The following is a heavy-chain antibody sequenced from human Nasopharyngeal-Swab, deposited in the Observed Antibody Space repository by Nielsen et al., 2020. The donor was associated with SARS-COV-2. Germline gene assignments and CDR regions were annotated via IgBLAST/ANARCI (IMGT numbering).Heavy chain of an antibody. CDR2: ISSRGDSI. CDR1: GFTFSSYA. V-gene: IGHV3-48*03. D-gene: IGHD5-12*01. Sequence: GESLKISCAASGFTFSSYAMSWVRQAPGKGLEWVSYISSRGDSIYFADSVKGRFTTSRDSANNSLYLQMNSLRAEDTAVYYCARELGGYRGYGFGYEFAYWGQGTLVTVSS. CDR3: ARELGGYRGYGFGYEFAY. J-gene: IGHJ4*02.